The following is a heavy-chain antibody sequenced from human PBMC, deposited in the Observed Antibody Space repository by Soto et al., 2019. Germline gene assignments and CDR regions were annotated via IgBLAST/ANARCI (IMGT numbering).Heavy chain of an antibody. J-gene: IGHJ4*02. Sequence: ASVKVSCKASGYAFTSYYMHWVRQAPGQGLEWMGIINPSGGSTSYAQKFQGRVTMTRDTSTSTVYMELSSLRSEDTAVYYCARVAAVAGTYAYWGQGTLVTVSS. CDR3: ARVAAVAGTYAY. D-gene: IGHD6-19*01. V-gene: IGHV1-46*01. CDR1: GYAFTSYY. CDR2: INPSGGST.